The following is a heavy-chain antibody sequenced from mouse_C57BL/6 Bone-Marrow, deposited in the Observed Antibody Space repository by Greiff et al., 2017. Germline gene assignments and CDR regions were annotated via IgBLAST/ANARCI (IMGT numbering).Heavy chain of an antibody. J-gene: IGHJ3*01. CDR2: SRNKANDYTT. V-gene: IGHV7-1*01. CDR1: GFTFSDFY. CDR3: ARTYYGNRFAY. D-gene: IGHD2-10*01. Sequence: EVKLMESGGGLVQSGRSLRLSCATSGFTFSDFYMEWVRQAPGKGLEWIAASRNKANDYTTEYSASVKGRFIVSRDTSQSILYLQMNALRAEDTAIYYGARTYYGNRFAYWGQGTLVTVSA.